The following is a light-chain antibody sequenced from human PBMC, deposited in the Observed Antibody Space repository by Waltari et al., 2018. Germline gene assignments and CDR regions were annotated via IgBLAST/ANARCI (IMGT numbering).Light chain of an antibody. CDR1: QGISNW. V-gene: IGKV1-12*01. J-gene: IGKJ4*01. Sequence: DIQMTQSPSSVSASVGDRVTITCRASQGISNWLAWYQQKPGKAPNLLVYSASNLQSGVPSRFSGSGSGTDFTLTISSLQPEDFATYYCQQTSTFLVTFGGGTEVEF. CDR2: SAS. CDR3: QQTSTFLVT.